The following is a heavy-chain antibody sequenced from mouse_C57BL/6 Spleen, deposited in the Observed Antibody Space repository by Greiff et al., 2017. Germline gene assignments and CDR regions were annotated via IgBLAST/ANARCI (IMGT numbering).Heavy chain of an antibody. CDR2: IYPGNSDT. CDR3: TRSGDIYYDYSWYFDV. CDR1: GYTFTSYW. Sequence: EVQLQQSGTVLARPGASVKMSCKTSGYTFTSYWMHWVKQRPGQGLEWIGAIYPGNSDTSYNQKFKGKAKLTAVTSASTAYMELSSLTNEDSAVYYCTRSGDIYYDYSWYFDVWGTGTTVTVSA. V-gene: IGHV1-5*01. J-gene: IGHJ1*03. D-gene: IGHD2-4*01.